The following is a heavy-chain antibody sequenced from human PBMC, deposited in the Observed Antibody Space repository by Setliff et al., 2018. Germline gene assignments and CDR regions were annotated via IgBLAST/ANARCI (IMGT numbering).Heavy chain of an antibody. V-gene: IGHV4-39*07. CDR2: IYYSGST. D-gene: IGHD3-22*01. J-gene: IGHJ5*02. Sequence: SETLSLTCTVSGGSISSSSYYWGWIRQPPGKGLEWIGSIYYSGSTYYNPSLKSRVTISVDTSKNQFSLKLSSVTAADTAVYYCARTNYYDSSTYFNWFDPWCQGTLVTVSS. CDR3: ARTNYYDSSTYFNWFDP. CDR1: GGSISSSSYY.